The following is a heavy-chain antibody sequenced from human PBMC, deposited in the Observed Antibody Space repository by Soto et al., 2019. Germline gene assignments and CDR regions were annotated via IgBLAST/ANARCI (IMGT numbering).Heavy chain of an antibody. Sequence: HPGGSLRLSCAASGFTFSSYGMHWVRQAPGKGLEWVAVISYDGSNKYYADSVKGRFTISRDNSKNTLYLQMNSLRAEDTAVYYCARSDSYGDSYGMDVWGQGTTVTVSS. CDR1: GFTFSSYG. V-gene: IGHV3-30*03. CDR3: ARSDSYGDSYGMDV. CDR2: ISYDGSNK. D-gene: IGHD5-18*01. J-gene: IGHJ6*02.